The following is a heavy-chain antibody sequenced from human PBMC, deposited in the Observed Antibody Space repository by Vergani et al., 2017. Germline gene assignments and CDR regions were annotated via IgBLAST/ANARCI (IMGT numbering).Heavy chain of an antibody. CDR2: ISWDGGST. CDR1: GFTFDDYT. V-gene: IGHV3-43*01. CDR3: AKDVVRGVILGWFDP. J-gene: IGHJ5*02. D-gene: IGHD3-10*01. Sequence: EVQLVESGGGLVQPGGSLRLSCAASGFTFDDYTMHWVRQAPGKGLEWVSLISWDGGSTYYADSVKGRFTISRDNSKNSLYLQMNSLRTEDTALYYCAKDVVRGVILGWFDPWGQGTLVTVSS.